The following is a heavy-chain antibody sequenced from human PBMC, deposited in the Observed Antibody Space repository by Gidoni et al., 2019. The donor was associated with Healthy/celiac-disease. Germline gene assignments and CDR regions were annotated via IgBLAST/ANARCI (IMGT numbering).Heavy chain of an antibody. CDR2: SYHSGGT. Sequence: QVQLQESGPGLGKPSGTLSLPFAVARGSFSSSNWWSWVRPPPGKGLKWVGESYHSGGTNYIPSLRSRVTISVDKSKNQFSLKLSSVTAAETAVYYCARALSYGDAFDIWGQGTMVTVSS. V-gene: IGHV4-4*02. CDR1: RGSFSSSNW. J-gene: IGHJ3*02. D-gene: IGHD4-17*01. CDR3: ARALSYGDAFDI.